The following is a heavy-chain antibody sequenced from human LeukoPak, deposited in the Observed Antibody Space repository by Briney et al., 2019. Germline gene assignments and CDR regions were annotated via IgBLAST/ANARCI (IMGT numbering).Heavy chain of an antibody. V-gene: IGHV3-11*06. CDR3: ASYSTVTLFQH. Sequence: GGSLRLSCAAYGFTFSDYYMSWIRQAPGKGLEWVSYISSSSSYTNYADSVKGRFTISRDNAKNSLYLQMNSLRAEDTAVHYCASYSTVTLFQHWGQGTLVTVSS. CDR2: ISSSSSYT. D-gene: IGHD4-17*01. CDR1: GFTFSDYY. J-gene: IGHJ1*01.